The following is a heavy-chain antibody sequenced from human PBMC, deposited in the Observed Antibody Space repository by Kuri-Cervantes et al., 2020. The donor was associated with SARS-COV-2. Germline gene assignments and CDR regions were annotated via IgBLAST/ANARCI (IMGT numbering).Heavy chain of an antibody. D-gene: IGHD2-15*01. CDR3: ARDERYCSGGSCYSEAGNWFDP. Sequence: LTCAASGFTFSSYSMNWVRQAPGKGLEWVSSISSSSSYIYYADSVKGRFTISRDNAKNSLYLQMNSLRAEDTAVYYCARDERYCSGGSCYSEAGNWFDPWGQGTLVTVSS. J-gene: IGHJ5*02. CDR2: ISSSSSYI. V-gene: IGHV3-21*01. CDR1: GFTFSSYS.